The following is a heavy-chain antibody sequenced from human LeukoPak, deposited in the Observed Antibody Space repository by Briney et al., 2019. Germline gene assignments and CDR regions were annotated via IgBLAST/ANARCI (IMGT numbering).Heavy chain of an antibody. CDR1: GGSVNVGSYY. J-gene: IGHJ4*02. V-gene: IGHV4-61*09. CDR2: FYTSGSA. Sequence: PSQTLSLTCTVSGGSVNVGSYYWTWIRQPAGKGLEWIGHFYTSGSAKYNPSLMSRVTISVDTSKNQFSLKLHSVSAADTAVYYCARDLGYSASYWGQGTLVTVSS. CDR3: ARDLGYSASY. D-gene: IGHD3-22*01.